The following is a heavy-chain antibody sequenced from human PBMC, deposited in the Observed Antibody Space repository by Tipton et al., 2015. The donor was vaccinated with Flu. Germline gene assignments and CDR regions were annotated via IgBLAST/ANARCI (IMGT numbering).Heavy chain of an antibody. Sequence: TLSLTCTVSGGSVSVGSYLWNWIRQPPGKGLEWIGYISYSGNTNYDPSLASRVTISVDTSKNQFSLKLTSVAAADTALYYCARGHYDFWSGPTSGFDPWGQGTLVTVSS. CDR2: ISYSGNT. D-gene: IGHD3-3*01. CDR3: ARGHYDFWSGPTSGFDP. CDR1: GGSVSVGSYL. V-gene: IGHV4-61*01. J-gene: IGHJ5*02.